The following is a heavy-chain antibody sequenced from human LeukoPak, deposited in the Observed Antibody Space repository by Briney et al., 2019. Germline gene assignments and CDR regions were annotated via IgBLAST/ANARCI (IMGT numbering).Heavy chain of an antibody. Sequence: PGGSLRLSCAASGFTFSSYAMSWVRQAPGKGLEWVSAISGSGGSTYYADSVKGRFTISRDNSKNTLYLQMNSLRAEDTAVYYCTQGQYSSSPERLFDYWGQGTLVTVSS. D-gene: IGHD6-6*01. CDR3: TQGQYSSSPERLFDY. CDR1: GFTFSSYA. J-gene: IGHJ4*02. V-gene: IGHV3-23*01. CDR2: ISGSGGST.